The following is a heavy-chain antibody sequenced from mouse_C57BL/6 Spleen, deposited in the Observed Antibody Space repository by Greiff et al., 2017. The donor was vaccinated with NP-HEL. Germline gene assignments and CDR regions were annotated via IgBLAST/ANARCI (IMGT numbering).Heavy chain of an antibody. CDR1: GYTFTDYE. CDR3: TRSLYSNYPLYAMDY. Sequence: VQLQQSGAELVRPGASVTLSCKASGYTFTDYEMHWVKQTPVHGLEWIGAIDPETGGTAYNQKFKGKAILTADKSSSTAYMELRILTSEDSAVYYCTRSLYSNYPLYAMDYWGQGTSVTVSS. J-gene: IGHJ4*01. V-gene: IGHV1-15*01. D-gene: IGHD2-5*01. CDR2: IDPETGGT.